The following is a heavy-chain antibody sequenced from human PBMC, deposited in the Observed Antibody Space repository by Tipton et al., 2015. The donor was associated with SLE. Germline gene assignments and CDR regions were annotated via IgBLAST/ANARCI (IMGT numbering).Heavy chain of an antibody. D-gene: IGHD2-2*02. Sequence: TLSLTCTVSGGSIRSYYWTWIRQPPGKRLEWIAYIYHSGITNYNPSLQSRVTISVDRSKNQFSLKLTSVTAADTAVYYCAREDSSSWFYTRFDPWGQGTLVTVSS. CDR3: AREDSSSWFYTRFDP. CDR2: IYHSGIT. CDR1: GGSIRSYY. V-gene: IGHV4-59*01. J-gene: IGHJ5*02.